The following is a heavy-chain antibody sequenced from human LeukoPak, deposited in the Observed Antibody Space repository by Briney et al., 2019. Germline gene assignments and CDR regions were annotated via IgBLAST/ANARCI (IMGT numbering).Heavy chain of an antibody. CDR3: ARDLRRRGAYCGGDCYPDAFDI. V-gene: IGHV4-38-2*02. D-gene: IGHD2-21*02. CDR2: IYHSGST. Sequence: SETLSLTCTVSGYSISSGYYWGWIRQPPGKGLEWIGSIYHSGSTYYNPSLKSRVTISVDTSKNQFSLKLSSVTAADTAVYYCARDLRRRGAYCGGDCYPDAFDIWGQGTMVTVSS. CDR1: GYSISSGYY. J-gene: IGHJ3*02.